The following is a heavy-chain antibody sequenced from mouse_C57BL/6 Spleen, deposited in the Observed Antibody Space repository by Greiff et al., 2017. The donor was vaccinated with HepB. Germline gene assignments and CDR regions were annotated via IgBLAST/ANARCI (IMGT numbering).Heavy chain of an antibody. Sequence: EVQLQQSGPELVKPGASVKIPCKASGYTFTDYNMDWVKQSHGKSLEWIGDINPNNGGPIYNQKFKGKATLTVDKSSSTAYMELRSLTSEDTAVYYCARNYYYGIAYWGQGTLVTVSA. CDR3: ARNYYYGIAY. J-gene: IGHJ3*01. CDR2: INPNNGGP. CDR1: GYTFTDYN. V-gene: IGHV1-18*01. D-gene: IGHD1-1*01.